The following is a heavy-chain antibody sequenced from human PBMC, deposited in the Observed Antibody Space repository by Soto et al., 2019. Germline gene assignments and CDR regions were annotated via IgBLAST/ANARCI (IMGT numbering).Heavy chain of an antibody. V-gene: IGHV3-9*01. CDR2: ISWNSGTI. CDR3: ARSQVQWLGTGLDY. CDR1: GFTFDDFV. Sequence: DVQLVESGGGLVQPGRSLRLACAASGFTFDDFVMNWVRQAPGRGLEWVSGISWNSGTIGYADSVKGRFTISRDTAKNSLYLQLNSLRTEDTALYYCARSQVQWLGTGLDYWGQGILVTVSS. D-gene: IGHD5-12*01. J-gene: IGHJ4*02.